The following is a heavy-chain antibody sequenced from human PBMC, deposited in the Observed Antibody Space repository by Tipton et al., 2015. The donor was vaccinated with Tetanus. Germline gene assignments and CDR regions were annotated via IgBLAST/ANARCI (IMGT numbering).Heavy chain of an antibody. CDR3: AGVTAQRTELYFEH. D-gene: IGHD2-8*02. V-gene: IGHV4-59*02. J-gene: IGHJ1*01. CDR1: GDSVSGYY. Sequence: GLVKPSETLSLTCTVSGDSVSGYYRSWIRQPPGKGLEWVGYVYYTGDTNYNPSLKSRVTISMDRSENQISLKMTSVTAADTAVYYCAGVTAQRTELYFEHWGQGTQVTVSS. CDR2: VYYTGDT.